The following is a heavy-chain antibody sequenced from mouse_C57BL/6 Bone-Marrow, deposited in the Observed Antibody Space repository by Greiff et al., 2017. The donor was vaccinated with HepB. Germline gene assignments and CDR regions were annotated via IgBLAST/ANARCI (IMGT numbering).Heavy chain of an antibody. J-gene: IGHJ4*01. D-gene: IGHD2-3*01. CDR3: ARDLYDGYYGAMDY. Sequence: EVKLMESGGGLVQSGRSLRLSCATSGFTFSDFYMEWVRQAPGKGLEWIAASRNKANDYTTEYSASVKGRFIVSRDTSQSILYLQMNALRAEDTAIYYCARDLYDGYYGAMDYWGQGTSVTVSS. CDR1: GFTFSDFY. CDR2: SRNKANDYTT. V-gene: IGHV7-1*01.